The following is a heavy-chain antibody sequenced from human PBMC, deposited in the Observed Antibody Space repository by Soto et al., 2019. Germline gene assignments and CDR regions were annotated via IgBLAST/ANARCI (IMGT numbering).Heavy chain of an antibody. CDR3: VREASSSGLHLDH. J-gene: IGHJ4*02. Sequence: GSLRLSCAASGFIFSNYAMSWVRQAPGKGLEWVSFISGSGSSTYYADSVKGRFTISRGNSKNTLYLQMNSLRAEDAAVYYCVREASSSGLHLDHWGRGTLVTVSS. CDR2: ISGSGSST. D-gene: IGHD6-6*01. CDR1: GFIFSNYA. V-gene: IGHV3-23*01.